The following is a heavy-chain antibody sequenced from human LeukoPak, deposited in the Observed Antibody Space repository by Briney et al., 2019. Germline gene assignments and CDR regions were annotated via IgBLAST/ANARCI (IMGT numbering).Heavy chain of an antibody. CDR3: ATSIAALAFAY. V-gene: IGHV1-8*02. J-gene: IGHJ4*02. D-gene: IGHD6-6*01. CDR2: MNPNNCDT. CDR1: GYTFTSYD. Sequence: ASMKVSCKSSGYTFTSYDINWVRQATGQGLEWMGWMNPNNCDTGYAQKFQGRVTMTEDTSTDTAYMELSSLRSEDTAVYYCATSIAALAFAYWGQGTLVTVSS.